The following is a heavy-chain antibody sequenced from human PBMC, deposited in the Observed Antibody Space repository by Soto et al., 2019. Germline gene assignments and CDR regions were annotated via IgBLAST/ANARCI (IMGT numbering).Heavy chain of an antibody. CDR3: AVRKTGSYFDY. J-gene: IGHJ4*02. CDR1: GVTFSNYA. D-gene: IGHD1-26*01. Sequence: GGSLRLSCAASGVTFSNYAMSWVRQAPGKGLEWVSGIGASGDGTYYADSVKGRFIISRDNSKNTLHLQMNSLRAEDTAVYYCAVRKTGSYFDYWGQGTLVTVSS. V-gene: IGHV3-23*01. CDR2: IGASGDGT.